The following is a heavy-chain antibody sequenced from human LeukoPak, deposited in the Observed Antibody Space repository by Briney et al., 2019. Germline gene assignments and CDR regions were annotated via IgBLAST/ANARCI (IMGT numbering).Heavy chain of an antibody. V-gene: IGHV4-34*01. CDR2: INHSGST. CDR1: GGSFSGYY. D-gene: IGHD4-4*01. J-gene: IGHJ4*02. CDR3: AARAFGGNYDY. Sequence: SETLSLTCAVYGGSFSGYYWSWIRQPPGKGLEWIGEINHSGSTNYNPSLKSRVTISVDTSKNQFSLKLSSVTAADTAVYYCAARAFGGNYDYWGQGTLATVSS.